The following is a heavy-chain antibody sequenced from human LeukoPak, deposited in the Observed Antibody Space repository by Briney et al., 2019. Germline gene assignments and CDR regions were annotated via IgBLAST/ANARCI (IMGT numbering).Heavy chain of an antibody. V-gene: IGHV3-23*01. D-gene: IGHD4-17*01. Sequence: GGSLRLSCAASGLTFSGHDMRWVRQAPGKGLEWVSSIVHIGTGTYYADSVKGRFTISRDNSKNTLFLQMNSLSAEDTAVYYCTRLALVTTSGAFSDYWGQGTLVTVSS. CDR3: TRLALVTTSGAFSDY. CDR2: IVHIGTGT. J-gene: IGHJ4*02. CDR1: GLTFSGHD.